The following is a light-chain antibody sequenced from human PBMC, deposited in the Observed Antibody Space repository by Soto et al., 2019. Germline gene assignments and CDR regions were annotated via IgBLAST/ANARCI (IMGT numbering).Light chain of an antibody. Sequence: DIQMTQSPSTLSASVGDRVTITCRASQSISSWLAWYQQKPGKAPKLLIYKASTLASGVPSRFSGSGSGTHFTLTISSLQPDDFASYYCQQYNTDEFTFGPGTKVDIK. V-gene: IGKV1-5*03. CDR2: KAS. J-gene: IGKJ3*01. CDR3: QQYNTDEFT. CDR1: QSISSW.